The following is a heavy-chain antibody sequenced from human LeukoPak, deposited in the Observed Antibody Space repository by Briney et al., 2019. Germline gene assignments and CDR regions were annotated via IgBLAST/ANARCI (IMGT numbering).Heavy chain of an antibody. V-gene: IGHV4-38-2*02. D-gene: IGHD3-22*01. J-gene: IGHJ2*01. CDR1: GYYISSGYY. CDR2: FYHSGST. Sequence: SETLSLTCTVSGYYISSGYYWGWIRQPPGKGLEWIGSFYHSGSTYYNPSLKSRVTISVDTSENQFSLKLSSMTAADTAIYYCARSLDSSGYYIFDLWGRGTLATVSS. CDR3: ARSLDSSGYYIFDL.